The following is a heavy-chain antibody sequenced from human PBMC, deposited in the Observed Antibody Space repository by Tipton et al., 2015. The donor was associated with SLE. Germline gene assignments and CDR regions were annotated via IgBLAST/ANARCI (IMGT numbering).Heavy chain of an antibody. CDR3: ARDLRSDWNYVLES. CDR1: GGSITSTVSY. CDR2: SDHSGDT. J-gene: IGHJ4*02. D-gene: IGHD1-7*01. V-gene: IGHV4-39*07. Sequence: TLSLTCTVSGGSITSTVSYWAWIRQPPGKGLEWIGSSDHSGDTYYSPSLKRRVAISVDMSKKQFSLSLSSVTAADTAVYFCARDLRSDWNYVLESWGQGTLVTVSS.